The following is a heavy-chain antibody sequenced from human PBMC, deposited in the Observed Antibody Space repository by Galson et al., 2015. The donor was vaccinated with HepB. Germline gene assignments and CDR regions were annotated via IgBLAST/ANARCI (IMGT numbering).Heavy chain of an antibody. CDR3: TSRSAPQGPDYLRFGELSNYGMDV. CDR2: IKSKTDGGTT. J-gene: IGHJ6*02. D-gene: IGHD3-10*01. CDR1: GFTFSNAW. V-gene: IGHV3-15*01. Sequence: SLRLSCAASGFTFSNAWMSWVRQAPGKGLEWVGRIKSKTDGGTTDYAAPVKGRFTISRDDSKNTLYLQMNSLKTEDTAVYYCTSRSAPQGPDYLRFGELSNYGMDVWGQGTTVTVSS.